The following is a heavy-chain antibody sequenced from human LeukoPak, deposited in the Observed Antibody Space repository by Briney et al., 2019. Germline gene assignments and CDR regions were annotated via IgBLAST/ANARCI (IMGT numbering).Heavy chain of an antibody. J-gene: IGHJ4*02. CDR1: GFTFTIAW. D-gene: IGHD6-25*01. CDR3: ARDVSGYPY. Sequence: GGSLRLSCAASGFTFTIAWMTWVRQGPGEGLEWVSYISSSSSTIYYADSVKGRFTISRDNAKNSLYLQMNSLRDEDTAVYYCARDVSGYPYWGQGTLVTVSS. CDR2: ISSSSSTI. V-gene: IGHV3-48*02.